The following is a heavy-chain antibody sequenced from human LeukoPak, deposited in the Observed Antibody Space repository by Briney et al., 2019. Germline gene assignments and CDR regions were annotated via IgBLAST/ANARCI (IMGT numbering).Heavy chain of an antibody. Sequence: GGSLRLSCAASGFTFSIYWMMWVRQVPGKGLEWVAYIKGDGSDKYYVDSVRGRFTISRDNAENSLYLQMNSLRAEDTAVYYCARDAGYGGNSDFWGQGTLVTVSS. CDR2: IKGDGSDK. V-gene: IGHV3-7*01. CDR3: ARDAGYGGNSDF. CDR1: GFTFSIYW. D-gene: IGHD4-23*01. J-gene: IGHJ4*02.